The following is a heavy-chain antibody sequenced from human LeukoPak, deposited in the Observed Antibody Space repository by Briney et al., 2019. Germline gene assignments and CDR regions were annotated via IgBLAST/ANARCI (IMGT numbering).Heavy chain of an antibody. Sequence: GASVKVSCKASGYTFTSYGIRWVRQAPGQGLEWMGWISAYNGNTNYAQKLQGRVTMTTDTSTSTAYMELRSLRSDDTAVYYCARVLMWSGYPFYYYYYYMDVWGKGTTVTVSS. CDR1: GYTFTSYG. D-gene: IGHD3-3*01. J-gene: IGHJ6*03. CDR2: ISAYNGNT. CDR3: ARVLMWSGYPFYYYYYYMDV. V-gene: IGHV1-18*01.